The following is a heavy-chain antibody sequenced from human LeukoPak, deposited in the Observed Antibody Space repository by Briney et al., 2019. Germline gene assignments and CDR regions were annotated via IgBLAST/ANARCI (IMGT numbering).Heavy chain of an antibody. CDR2: IGTAGDT. CDR3: ARGQRFSPHDAFDI. Sequence: PGGSLRLSCAASGFTFSSYDMHWVRQATGKVLEWFSAIGTAGDTYYPGSVKGRFTISRENAKNSLYLQMNSLRAGDTAVYYCARGQRFSPHDAFDIWGQGTMVTVSS. CDR1: GFTFSSYD. J-gene: IGHJ3*02. D-gene: IGHD3-3*01. V-gene: IGHV3-13*01.